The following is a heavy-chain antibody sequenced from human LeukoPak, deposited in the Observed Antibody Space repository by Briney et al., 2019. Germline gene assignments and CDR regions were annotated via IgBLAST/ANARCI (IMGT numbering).Heavy chain of an antibody. J-gene: IGHJ3*02. CDR1: GGSISSGGYY. CDR3: ARRWSGRRVAFDI. D-gene: IGHD1-26*01. CDR2: IYYSGST. Sequence: SETLSLTCTVSGGSISSGGYYWSWIRQHPGKGLEWIGYIYYSGSTYYNPSLKSRVTISVDTSKNQFSLKLSSVTAADTAVYYCARRWSGRRVAFDIWGQGTMVTVSS. V-gene: IGHV4-31*03.